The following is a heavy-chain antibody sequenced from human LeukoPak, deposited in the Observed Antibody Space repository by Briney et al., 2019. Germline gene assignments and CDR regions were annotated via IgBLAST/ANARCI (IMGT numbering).Heavy chain of an antibody. D-gene: IGHD2-8*02. J-gene: IGHJ4*02. Sequence: ASVTVSFKSSGYTFTNYALHWVRQAPGQRLEWMGWTNGATGNTRFSQDVQGRPTITIDTSASTGYMELSSLRSEDTAVYYCARSPGGNARTWLDYWGQGPLVTVSS. CDR1: GYTFTNYA. CDR3: ARSPGGNARTWLDY. CDR2: TNGATGNT. V-gene: IGHV1-3*02.